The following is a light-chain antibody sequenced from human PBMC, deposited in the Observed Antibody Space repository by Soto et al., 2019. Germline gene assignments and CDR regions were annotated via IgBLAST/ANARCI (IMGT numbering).Light chain of an antibody. V-gene: IGLV2-14*03. CDR1: SSDVGGYKY. CDR3: SSYTSTSTLVL. CDR2: DVT. J-gene: IGLJ2*01. Sequence: QSVLTQPASVSGSPGQSITISCTGASSDVGGYKYVSWYQHHPGKAPKLLIYDVTIRPSGVSDRFSGSKSSNTASLTISGLQAEDESTYYCSSYTSTSTLVLFGGGTKRTLL.